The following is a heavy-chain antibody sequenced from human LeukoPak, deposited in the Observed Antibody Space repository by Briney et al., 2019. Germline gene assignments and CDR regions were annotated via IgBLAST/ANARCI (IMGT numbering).Heavy chain of an antibody. CDR2: VKEDGRQK. J-gene: IGHJ4*02. V-gene: IGHV3-7*01. CDR3: ARYIYKHDC. CDR1: GFTFSHYW. D-gene: IGHD5-24*01. Sequence: PGGSLRLSCAASGFTFSHYWMTWVRQAPGKGLEWVANVKEDGRQKTYVDSVKGRFTISSDNAKNSLFLQMNNVRADDTAVYYCARYIYKHDCWGQGTLVTVSS.